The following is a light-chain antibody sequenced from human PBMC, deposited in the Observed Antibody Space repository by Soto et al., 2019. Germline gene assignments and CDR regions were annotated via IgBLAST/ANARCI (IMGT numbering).Light chain of an antibody. CDR1: SIDVGDYNY. Sequence: QSALTQPASLSGSPGQSITISCTGTSIDVGDYNYVSWYQQHPGKAPKLMIYEVSNRPSGVSNRFSGSKSGNTASLTISGLQAEDEADYYCSSYTSSSTRVFGGGTKLTVL. CDR3: SSYTSSSTRV. CDR2: EVS. V-gene: IGLV2-14*01. J-gene: IGLJ3*02.